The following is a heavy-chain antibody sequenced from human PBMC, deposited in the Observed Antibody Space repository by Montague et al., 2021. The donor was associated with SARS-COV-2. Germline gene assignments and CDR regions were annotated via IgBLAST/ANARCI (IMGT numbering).Heavy chain of an antibody. CDR3: ARLVETYYYYYGMDV. Sequence: SETLSLTCTVSGGSISGSSYYWGWIRQPPGKGLEWIGSIYYSGSTYYNPSLKSRVTISVDTSKNQFSLKLSFVTAADTAVYYCARLVETYYYYYGMDVWGQGTTVTVSS. CDR1: GGSISGSSYY. CDR2: IYYSGST. V-gene: IGHV4-39*01. J-gene: IGHJ6*02. D-gene: IGHD4-23*01.